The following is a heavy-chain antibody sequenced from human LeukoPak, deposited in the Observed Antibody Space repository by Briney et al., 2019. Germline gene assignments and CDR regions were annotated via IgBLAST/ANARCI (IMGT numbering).Heavy chain of an antibody. CDR2: ISGSGGST. CDR3: ARDPRCSSMSCYRSSFYGMDV. J-gene: IGHJ6*02. CDR1: GFTFSSYA. D-gene: IGHD2-2*01. Sequence: GGSLRLSCAASGFTFSSYAMSWVRQAPGKGLEWVSAISGSGGSTYYADSVRGRFTISRDNSKNTLYLQMNSRRAEDTAVYYCARDPRCSSMSCYRSSFYGMDVWGQGTTVTVSS. V-gene: IGHV3-23*01.